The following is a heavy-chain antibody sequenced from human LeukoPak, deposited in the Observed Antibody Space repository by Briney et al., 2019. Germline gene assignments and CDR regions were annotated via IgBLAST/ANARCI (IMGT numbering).Heavy chain of an antibody. CDR2: MNPNSGGT. J-gene: IGHJ4*02. D-gene: IGHD3-10*01. V-gene: IGHV1-2*02. CDR3: ARDPNYYGSGSSWLDF. CDR1: GYTFTGFY. Sequence: ASVKVSCKTSGYTFTGFYIYWLRQAPGQGLEWMGWMNPNSGGTKSAQKFQGRVTMTRDTSTSTAYMELTRLISDDTAVYYCARDPNYYGSGSSWLDFWGQGTLVTVSS.